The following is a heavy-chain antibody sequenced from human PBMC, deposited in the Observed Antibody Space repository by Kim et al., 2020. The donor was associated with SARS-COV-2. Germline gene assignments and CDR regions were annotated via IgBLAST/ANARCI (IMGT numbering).Heavy chain of an antibody. V-gene: IGHV3-9*01. CDR3: AKANVATFQGDLYGMDV. D-gene: IGHD3-16*01. Sequence: VKGRFTITRDNAQNSLYLQMNSLRTEDTALYYCAKANVATFQGDLYGMDVWGQGSPVTVSS. J-gene: IGHJ6*02.